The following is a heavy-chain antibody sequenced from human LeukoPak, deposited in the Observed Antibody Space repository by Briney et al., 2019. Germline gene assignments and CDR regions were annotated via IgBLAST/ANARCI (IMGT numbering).Heavy chain of an antibody. D-gene: IGHD3-9*01. CDR2: ISSSSSYI. V-gene: IGHV3-21*04. Sequence: GGSLRLSCAASGFTFSSYSMNWVRQAPGKGLEWVSSISSSSSYIYYADSVKGRFTISRDNAKNSLYLQMNSLRAEDTAVYYCANLYFDWLLYTRVLDYWGQGTLVTVSS. CDR3: ANLYFDWLLYTRVLDY. CDR1: GFTFSSYS. J-gene: IGHJ4*02.